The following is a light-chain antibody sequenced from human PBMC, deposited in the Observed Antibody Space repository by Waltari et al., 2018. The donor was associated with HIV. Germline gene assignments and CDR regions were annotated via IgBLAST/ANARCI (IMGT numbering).Light chain of an antibody. CDR3: QQYGSSPYT. Sequence: EIVLTQSPGTLSLSPGERATLSCRASQRVSSSYLAWYQQKPGQAPRLFIYGVSSRATGVPDRFSGSGSGTDFTLTISRLEPEDFAVYYCQQYGSSPYTFGQGTKLETK. J-gene: IGKJ2*01. V-gene: IGKV3-20*01. CDR2: GVS. CDR1: QRVSSSY.